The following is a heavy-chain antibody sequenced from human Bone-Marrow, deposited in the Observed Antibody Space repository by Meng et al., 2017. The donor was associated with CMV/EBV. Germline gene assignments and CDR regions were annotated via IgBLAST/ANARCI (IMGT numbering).Heavy chain of an antibody. CDR2: ISSDGNNK. V-gene: IGHV3-30-3*01. CDR3: ARGGRFLEWLSEAPDY. Sequence: GGSLRLSCAASGFTFSNYAMHWVRQAPGKGLEWVTVISSDGNNKYYADSVKGRFTISRDNSKNKLYLQMNSLRAEDTAMYYCARGGRFLEWLSEAPDYCGQGTLVAASS. CDR1: GFTFSNYA. D-gene: IGHD3-3*01. J-gene: IGHJ4*02.